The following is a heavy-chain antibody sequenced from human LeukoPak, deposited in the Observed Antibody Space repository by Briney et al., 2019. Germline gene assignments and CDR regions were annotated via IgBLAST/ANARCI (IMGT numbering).Heavy chain of an antibody. D-gene: IGHD6-19*01. CDR2: VYYSGST. CDR1: GGSISSGDSY. CDR3: ARHGSSAWEYNWFDP. J-gene: IGHJ5*02. Sequence: SETLSLTCTVSGGSISSGDSYWGWIRQPPGKGLEWIGSVYYSGSTYYNPSLKSRVTISVDTSKNQFSPKLSFVTTADTAMYYCARHGSSAWEYNWFDPWGQGTLVTVSS. V-gene: IGHV4-39*01.